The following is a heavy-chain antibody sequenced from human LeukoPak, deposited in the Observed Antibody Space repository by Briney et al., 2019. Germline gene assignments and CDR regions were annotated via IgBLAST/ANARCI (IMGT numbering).Heavy chain of an antibody. J-gene: IGHJ4*02. CDR3: ARGSNTAGDY. Sequence: GRSLRLSCAASGFTFSSYGMHWVRQAPGKGLEWVAVISYDGSNKYYADSVKGRFTISRDNSKNTLYLQMNSLRAEDTAVYYCARGSNTAGDYWGQGTLVTVSS. CDR2: ISYDGSNK. D-gene: IGHD5-18*01. V-gene: IGHV3-30*03. CDR1: GFTFSSYG.